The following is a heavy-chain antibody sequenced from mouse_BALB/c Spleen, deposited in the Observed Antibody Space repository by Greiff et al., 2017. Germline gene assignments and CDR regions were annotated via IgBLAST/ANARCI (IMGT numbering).Heavy chain of an antibody. CDR1: GFSLSRYS. CDR2: IWGGGST. V-gene: IGHV2-6-4*01. CDR3: AREALYYGYEEQSYYAMDY. J-gene: IGHJ4*01. D-gene: IGHD2-2*01. Sequence: VQLVESGPGLVAPSQSLSITCTVSGFSLSRYSVHWVRQPPGKGLEWLGMIWGGGSTDYNSALKSRLSISKDNSKSQVFLKMNSLQTDDTAMYYCAREALYYGYEEQSYYAMDYWGQGTSVTVSS.